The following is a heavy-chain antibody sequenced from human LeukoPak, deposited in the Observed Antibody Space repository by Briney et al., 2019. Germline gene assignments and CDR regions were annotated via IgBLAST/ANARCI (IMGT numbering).Heavy chain of an antibody. V-gene: IGHV3-53*01. CDR3: ARDSGYSSGQDAFDI. CDR2: IYSGGST. J-gene: IGHJ3*02. Sequence: GGSLRLSCAASGFTVSSNYMSWVRQAPGKGLEWVSVIYSGGSTYYADSVKGRFTISRDNSKNSLYLQMNSLRAEDTAVYYCARDSGYSSGQDAFDIWGQGTMVTVSS. CDR1: GFTVSSNY. D-gene: IGHD6-19*01.